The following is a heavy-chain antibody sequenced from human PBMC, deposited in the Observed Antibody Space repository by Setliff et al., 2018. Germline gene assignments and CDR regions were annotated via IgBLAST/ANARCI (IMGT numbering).Heavy chain of an antibody. CDR3: SRLVRYCTRTSCQRASGEDY. J-gene: IGHJ4*02. CDR1: GYTFTNYA. V-gene: IGHV1-18*01. Sequence: ASVKVSCKASGYTFTNYAINWVRQAPGQGLEWVGWISAYSGDTYYAQKLQGRVTMTTDTSTATAYLELRSLRSDDTAVYYCSRLVRYCTRTSCQRASGEDYWGQGTLVTVSS. D-gene: IGHD2-2*01. CDR2: ISAYSGDT.